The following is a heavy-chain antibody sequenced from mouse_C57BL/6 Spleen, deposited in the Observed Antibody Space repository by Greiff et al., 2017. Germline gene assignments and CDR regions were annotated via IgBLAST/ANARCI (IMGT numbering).Heavy chain of an antibody. D-gene: IGHD1-1*01. CDR3: ARQITTVVATDYFDY. CDR2: ISGGGGNT. V-gene: IGHV5-9*01. J-gene: IGHJ2*01. Sequence: EVQGVESGGGLVKPGGSLKLSCAASGFTFSSYTMSWVRQTPEKRLEWVATISGGGGNTYYPDSVKGRFTISRDNAKNTLYLQMSSLRSEDTALYYCARQITTVVATDYFDYWGQGTTLTVSS. CDR1: GFTFSSYT.